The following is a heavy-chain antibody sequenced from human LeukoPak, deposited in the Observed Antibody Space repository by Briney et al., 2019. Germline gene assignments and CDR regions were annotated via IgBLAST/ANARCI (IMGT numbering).Heavy chain of an antibody. V-gene: IGHV3-23*01. CDR2: FSGSGDTT. CDR3: AKGFYYGGSSDLSSFDI. CDR1: GFTFSSYA. Sequence: GGSLRLSCAASGFTFSSYAMSWVRQAPGKGLEWVSVFSGSGDTTDYADSVKGRFTISRDNSKNTLYLQMNSLRAEDTAVYHCAKGFYYGGSSDLSSFDIWGQGTMVTVSS. J-gene: IGHJ3*02. D-gene: IGHD4-23*01.